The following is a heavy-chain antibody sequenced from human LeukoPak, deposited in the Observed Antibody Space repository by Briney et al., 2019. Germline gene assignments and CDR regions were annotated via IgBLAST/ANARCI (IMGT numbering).Heavy chain of an antibody. V-gene: IGHV6-1*01. CDR3: ARRLTQYDCFDP. J-gene: IGHJ5*02. Sequence: SQTLSLTCAISGDSVSSNSVTWNWIRQSPSRGLGWLGRTYYRSTWYNDYAVPVRGRITVNPDTSKNQFSLHPNSVTPEDTAVYYCARRLTQYDCFDPWGQGILVTVSS. D-gene: IGHD2-2*01. CDR2: TYYRSTWYN. CDR1: GDSVSSNSVT.